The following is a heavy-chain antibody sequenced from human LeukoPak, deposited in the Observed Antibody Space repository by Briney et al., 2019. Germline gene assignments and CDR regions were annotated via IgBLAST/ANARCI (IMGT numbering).Heavy chain of an antibody. D-gene: IGHD1-26*01. Sequence: GGSLRLSCAASGFTFDDYAMHWVRQAPGKGLEWVSGISWNSGSIGYADSVKGRFTISRDNAKNSLYLQMNSLRAEDTAMYYCAKEQDGAVGATPLDYWGQGTLVTVSS. CDR1: GFTFDDYA. CDR3: AKEQDGAVGATPLDY. V-gene: IGHV3-9*01. J-gene: IGHJ4*02. CDR2: ISWNSGSI.